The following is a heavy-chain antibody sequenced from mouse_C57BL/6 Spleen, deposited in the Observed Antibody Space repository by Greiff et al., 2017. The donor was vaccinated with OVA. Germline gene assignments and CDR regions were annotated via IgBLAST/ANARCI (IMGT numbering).Heavy chain of an antibody. CDR3: TRILSYAMDY. CDR1: GYTFTDYE. V-gene: IGHV1-15*01. Sequence: QVQLQQSGAELVRPGASVTLSCKASGYTFTDYEMHWVKQTPVHGLEWIGAIDPETGGTAYNQKFKGKAILTADKSSSTAYMELRSLTSEDSAVYYCTRILSYAMDYWGQGTSVTVSS. CDR2: IDPETGGT. J-gene: IGHJ4*01.